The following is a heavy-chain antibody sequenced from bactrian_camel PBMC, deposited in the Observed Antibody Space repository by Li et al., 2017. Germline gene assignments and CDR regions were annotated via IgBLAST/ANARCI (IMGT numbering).Heavy chain of an antibody. CDR1: GSTDGTWC. J-gene: IGHJ4*01. CDR2: IYTGSGAT. Sequence: HVQLVESGGGSVQTGGSLSLSCEISGSTDGTWCMAWYRQGPTKDREGVGFIYTGSGATYYTDSVKGRFTVSQDGANNILTLQMSNLKPEDTAMYYCTADRGSCATRGILWRTQDSFKYWGRGTQVTVS. D-gene: IGHD2*01. CDR3: TADRGSCATRGILWRTQDSFKY. V-gene: IGHV3S54*01.